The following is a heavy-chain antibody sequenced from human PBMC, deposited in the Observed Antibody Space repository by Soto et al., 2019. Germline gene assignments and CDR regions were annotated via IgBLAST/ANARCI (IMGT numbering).Heavy chain of an antibody. CDR1: GFTFSSYS. CDR2: ISSSSSTI. CDR3: ARVSRDTYCSGGSCQLDY. J-gene: IGHJ4*02. Sequence: GGSLRLSCAASGFTFSSYSMNWVRQAPGKGLEWVSYISSSSSTIYYADSVKGRFTISRDNAKNSLYLQMNSLRAEDTAVYYCARVSRDTYCSGGSCQLDYWGQGTLVTVSS. V-gene: IGHV3-48*01. D-gene: IGHD2-15*01.